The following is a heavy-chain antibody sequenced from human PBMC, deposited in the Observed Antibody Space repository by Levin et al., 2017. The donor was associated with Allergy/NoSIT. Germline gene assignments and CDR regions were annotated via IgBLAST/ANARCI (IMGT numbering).Heavy chain of an antibody. Sequence: GGSLRLSCAASGFTFSSYGMHWVRQAPGKGLEWVAVISYDGSNKYYADSVKGRFTISRDNSKNTLYLQMNSLRAEDTAVYYCAKDRLYSSSWVGCMDVWGQGTTVTVSS. CDR2: ISYDGSNK. D-gene: IGHD6-13*01. J-gene: IGHJ6*02. CDR1: GFTFSSYG. CDR3: AKDRLYSSSWVGCMDV. V-gene: IGHV3-30*18.